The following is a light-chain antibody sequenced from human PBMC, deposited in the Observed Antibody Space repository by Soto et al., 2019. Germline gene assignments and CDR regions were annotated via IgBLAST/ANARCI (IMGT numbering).Light chain of an antibody. J-gene: IGKJ2*01. CDR2: DAS. Sequence: EIVLTQSPATLSLSPGERATLSCRASQSVSSSLGWYQQIPGQAPRLLIYDASNRATGIPARFSGSGPGTDFTLTISSLEPEDFAVYYCQQRSNLPRTFGQGTKLEIK. CDR3: QQRSNLPRT. CDR1: QSVSSS. V-gene: IGKV3-11*01.